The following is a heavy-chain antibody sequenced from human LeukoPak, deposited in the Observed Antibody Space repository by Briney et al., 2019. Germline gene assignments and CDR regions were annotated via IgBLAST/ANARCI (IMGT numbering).Heavy chain of an antibody. CDR3: AREATYDSSGYLLD. CDR2: INHSGST. V-gene: IGHV4-34*01. D-gene: IGHD3-22*01. Sequence: KPSETLSLTCGVYGVSFSGYYWSWIRQPPGKGLEWIGEINHSGSTNYNPSLKSRATISVDTSKNQFSLKLSSVTAADTAVYYCAREATYDSSGYLLDWGQETLVTVSS. CDR1: GVSFSGYY. J-gene: IGHJ4*02.